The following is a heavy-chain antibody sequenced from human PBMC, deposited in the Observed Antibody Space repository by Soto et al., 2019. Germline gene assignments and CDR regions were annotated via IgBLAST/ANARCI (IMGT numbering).Heavy chain of an antibody. V-gene: IGHV4-59*01. CDR1: GGSISSYY. J-gene: IGHJ6*02. CDR2: IYYSGST. Sequence: SETLSLTCTVSGGSISSYYWSWIRQPPGKGLEWIGYIYYSGSTNYNPSLKSRVTISVDTSKNQFSLKLSSVTAADTAVYYCARVVESIAAAGTDGMDVWGQGTTVSLL. D-gene: IGHD6-13*01. CDR3: ARVVESIAAAGTDGMDV.